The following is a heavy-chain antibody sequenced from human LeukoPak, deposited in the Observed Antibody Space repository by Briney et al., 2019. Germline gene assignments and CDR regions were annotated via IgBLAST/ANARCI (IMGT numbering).Heavy chain of an antibody. CDR3: ATSGGFVLPNAITGNWYMDV. CDR2: ITSAGGYT. Sequence: GGSLRLSCGASGFTFSDYSMNGVSQAPRKGLAWVASITSAGGYTYYADSVKGRFTISRDNAQNSLFLQMNSLRAEDTAVYFCATSGGFVLPNAITGNWYMDVWGRGTSVTVSS. V-gene: IGHV3-21*01. J-gene: IGHJ6*03. CDR1: GFTFSDYS. D-gene: IGHD2-2*01.